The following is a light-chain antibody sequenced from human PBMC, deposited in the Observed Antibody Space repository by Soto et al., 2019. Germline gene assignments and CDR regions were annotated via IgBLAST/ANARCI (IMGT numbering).Light chain of an antibody. CDR2: GAS. V-gene: IGKV1-39*01. CDR1: QSVRSH. CDR3: QQSFRTPRT. J-gene: IGKJ1*01. Sequence: DIQMTQSPSSLSASVGDRVTITCRASQSVRSHLNWFQQKPGKAPDLLIYGASTLQFRVPSRFSGSGSGTDFILTISNLQPEDFAIYYCQQSFRTPRTFGQGTKVDIK.